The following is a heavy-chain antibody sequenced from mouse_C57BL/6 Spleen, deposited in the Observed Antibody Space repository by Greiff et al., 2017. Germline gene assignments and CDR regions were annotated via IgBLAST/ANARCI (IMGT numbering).Heavy chain of an antibody. CDR2: IDPSDSYT. D-gene: IGHD1-1*01. CDR3: ARHEGSGHNCYFDV. Sequence: QVQLQQPGAELVMPGASVKLSCKASGYTFTSYWMHWVKQRPGQGLEWIGEIDPSDSYTNYNQKFKGKSTLTVDKSSSTAYMQLSSLTSEDAAVYYCARHEGSGHNCYFDVWGTGTTVTVSS. J-gene: IGHJ1*03. V-gene: IGHV1-69*01. CDR1: GYTFTSYW.